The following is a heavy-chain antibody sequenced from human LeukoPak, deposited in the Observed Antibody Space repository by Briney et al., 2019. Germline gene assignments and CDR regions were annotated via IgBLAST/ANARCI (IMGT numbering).Heavy chain of an antibody. CDR3: ARALLSVAYYYYYMDV. V-gene: IGHV1-8*03. J-gene: IGHJ6*03. D-gene: IGHD2-21*01. CDR1: GYTFTSYD. Sequence: ASVKVSCKASGYTFTSYDINWVRQATGQGLEWMGWMNPNSGNTGYAQKFQGRVTITRNTSISTAYMELSSLRSEDTAVYYCARALLSVAYYYYYMDVWGKGTTVTVSS. CDR2: MNPNSGNT.